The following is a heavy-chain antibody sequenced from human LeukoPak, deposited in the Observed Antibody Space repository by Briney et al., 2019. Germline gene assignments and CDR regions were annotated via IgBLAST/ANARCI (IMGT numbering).Heavy chain of an antibody. D-gene: IGHD3-3*01. Sequence: PGGSLRLSCAASGFTFSSYNMNWVRQSPGKGLEWVSSISSSGSTIYYADSVKGRFTISRDNAENSLYLQMNSLRAEDTAVYYCARRGQGDFWSAYYLDYWGQGTLATVSS. J-gene: IGHJ4*02. CDR2: ISSSGSTI. CDR1: GFTFSSYN. CDR3: ARRGQGDFWSAYYLDY. V-gene: IGHV3-48*03.